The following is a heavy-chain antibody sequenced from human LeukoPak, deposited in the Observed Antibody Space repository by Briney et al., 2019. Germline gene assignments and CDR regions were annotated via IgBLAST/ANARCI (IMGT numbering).Heavy chain of an antibody. CDR3: AKDQEEWLSHIIVVVAVTSAFDS. V-gene: IGHV3-30*18. CDR2: ISFDGSNK. Sequence: PGRSLRLSCAASGFTFSTYGMHWVRQAPGKGLEWVAVISFDGSNKYYADSVKGRFTISRDSSKNTLYLQMNSLRAEDTAVYYCAKDQEEWLSHIIVVVAVTSAFDSWGQGTLVTVSS. D-gene: IGHD2-15*01. CDR1: GFTFSTYG. J-gene: IGHJ4*02.